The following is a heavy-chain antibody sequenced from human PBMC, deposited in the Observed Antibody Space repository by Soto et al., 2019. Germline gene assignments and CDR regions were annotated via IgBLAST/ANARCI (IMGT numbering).Heavy chain of an antibody. D-gene: IGHD3-10*01. V-gene: IGHV4-4*02. CDR2: IFHDGTA. J-gene: IGHJ4*02. CDR1: GVSISSGNW. CDR3: ARLVYDTRLNYMYFDF. Sequence: QVKLQESGPGLATPSGTLSLTCAVSGVSISSGNWWTWVRQSPQRGLEYIGEIFHDGTANYYPSFERRVASSVATSKNQFSLKLTSVTAADTAIYFCARLVYDTRLNYMYFDFWGQGTLVTVSS.